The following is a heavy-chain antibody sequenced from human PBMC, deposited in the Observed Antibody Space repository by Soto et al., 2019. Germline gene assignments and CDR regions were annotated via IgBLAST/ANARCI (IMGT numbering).Heavy chain of an antibody. D-gene: IGHD3-10*01. Sequence: ASVKVSCKASGGTFSSYAISWVRQAPGQGLEWMGGIIPIFGTANYAQKFQGRVTITADESTSTAYMELSSLRSEDTAVYYCARGYYGSGSYYPIDYWGQGTLVTVSS. CDR3: ARGYYGSGSYYPIDY. J-gene: IGHJ4*02. CDR2: IIPIFGTA. V-gene: IGHV1-69*13. CDR1: GGTFSSYA.